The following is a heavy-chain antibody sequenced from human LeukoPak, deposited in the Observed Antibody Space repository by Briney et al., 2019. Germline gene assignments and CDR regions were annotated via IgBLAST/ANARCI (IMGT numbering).Heavy chain of an antibody. V-gene: IGHV1-18*04. J-gene: IGHJ4*02. CDR2: ISAYNGNI. CDR1: GYTFTGYF. CDR3: ARVLLWFGELFTGFDY. D-gene: IGHD3-10*01. Sequence: ASVKVSCKASGYTFTGYFIHWVRQAPGQGLEWMGWISAYNGNINYAQKLQGRVTMTTDTSTSTAYMELRSLRSDDTAVYYCARVLLWFGELFTGFDYWGQGTLVTVSS.